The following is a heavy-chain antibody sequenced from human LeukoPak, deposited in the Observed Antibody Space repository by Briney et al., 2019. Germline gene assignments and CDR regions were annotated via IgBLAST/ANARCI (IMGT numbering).Heavy chain of an antibody. CDR3: ARVVAARWLNWFDP. V-gene: IGHV4-39*07. CDR1: GGSIRSSYYY. D-gene: IGHD6-6*01. Sequence: PSETLSLTCTVSGGSIRSSYYYWGWIRLPPGKGLEWIGSIYDSGSTYYNPSLKSRVTISVDTSKNQFSLKLSSVTAADTAVYYCARVVAARWLNWFDPWGQGTLVTVSS. CDR2: IYDSGST. J-gene: IGHJ5*02.